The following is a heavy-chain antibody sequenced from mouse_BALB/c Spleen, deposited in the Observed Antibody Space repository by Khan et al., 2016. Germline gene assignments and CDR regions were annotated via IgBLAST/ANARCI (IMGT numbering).Heavy chain of an antibody. CDR1: GFTFSSYW. Sequence: QVQLKESGAELMKPGASVKISCKATGFTFSSYWIEWVKQRPGHGLEWIGEILPGSGSTHYNEKFRGKATFTADTSSTTAYLQHSSLPAEDSAVEYCARTDRRGYFDYWGQGTTLTVSS. V-gene: IGHV1-9*01. CDR3: ARTDRRGYFDY. CDR2: ILPGSGST. J-gene: IGHJ2*01.